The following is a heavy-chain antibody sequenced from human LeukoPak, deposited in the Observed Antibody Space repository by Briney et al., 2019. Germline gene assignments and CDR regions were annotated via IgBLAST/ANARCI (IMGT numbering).Heavy chain of an antibody. CDR3: ARDGWPNYYYGMDV. D-gene: IGHD6-19*01. CDR2: IYYSGST. J-gene: IGHJ6*02. V-gene: IGHV4-31*03. CDR1: GGSISSGGYY. Sequence: PSQTLSLTCTVSGGSISSGGYYWSWIRQHPGKGLEWIGYIYYSGSTYYNPSLKSRVTISVDTSKNQFSLKLSSVTAADTAVYYCARDGWPNYYYGMDVWGQGTTVTVSS.